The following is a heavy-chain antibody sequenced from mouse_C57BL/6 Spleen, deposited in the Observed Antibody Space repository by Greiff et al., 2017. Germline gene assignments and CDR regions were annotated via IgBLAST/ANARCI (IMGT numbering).Heavy chain of an antibody. D-gene: IGHD2-1*01. CDR2: INPNNGGT. V-gene: IGHV1-22*01. CDR1: GYTFTDYT. Sequence: VQLQQSGPELVKPGASVKMSCKASGYTFTDYTMPWVKQSHGKSLEWFGYINPNNGGTSYNQKLKGKATLTVNKSSSTAYMELRSLTSEDSAVYYFARSPYGNYVGYAMDYWGQGTSVTVSS. J-gene: IGHJ4*01. CDR3: ARSPYGNYVGYAMDY.